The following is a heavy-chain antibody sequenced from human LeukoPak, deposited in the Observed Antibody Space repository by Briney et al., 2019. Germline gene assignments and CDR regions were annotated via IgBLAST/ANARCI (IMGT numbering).Heavy chain of an antibody. J-gene: IGHJ4*02. V-gene: IGHV3-74*01. D-gene: IGHD1-26*01. CDR3: VRDLGGRSGH. Sequence: GGSLRLSCAASGFTFSSNWIHWVRQAPGKGLVWVSRINEDGSTTNYADSVKGRSTIFRDNAKNTLYLQMNSLRAEDTAVYYCVRDLGGRSGHWGQGTLVTVSS. CDR1: GFTFSSNW. CDR2: INEDGSTT.